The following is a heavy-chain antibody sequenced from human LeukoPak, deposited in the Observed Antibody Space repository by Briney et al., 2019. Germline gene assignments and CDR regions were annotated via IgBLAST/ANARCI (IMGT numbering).Heavy chain of an antibody. CDR1: GFTVSSNY. V-gene: IGHV3-66*04. CDR2: IYSGGST. J-gene: IGHJ2*01. CDR3: ARQWLVRWYFDL. Sequence: PGGSLRLSCAASGFTVSSNYMSWVRQAPGQGLEWVSVIYSGGSTYYADSVKGRFTISRDNSKNTLYLQMNSLRAEDTAVYYCARQWLVRWYFDLWGRGTLVTVSS. D-gene: IGHD6-19*01.